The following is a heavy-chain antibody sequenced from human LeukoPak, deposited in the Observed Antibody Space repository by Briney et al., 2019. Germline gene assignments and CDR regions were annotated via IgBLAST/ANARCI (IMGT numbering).Heavy chain of an antibody. D-gene: IGHD3-3*01. CDR3: ARGPHDFWSGYWGRPFDY. CDR1: GGSFSGYY. CDR2: INHSGST. J-gene: IGHJ4*02. Sequence: SETLSLTCAVYGGSFSGYYWSWIRQPPGKGLEWIGEINHSGSTNYNPSLTSRVTISVDTSKNQFSLKLSSVTAADTAVYYCARGPHDFWSGYWGRPFDYWGQGTLVTVSS. V-gene: IGHV4-34*01.